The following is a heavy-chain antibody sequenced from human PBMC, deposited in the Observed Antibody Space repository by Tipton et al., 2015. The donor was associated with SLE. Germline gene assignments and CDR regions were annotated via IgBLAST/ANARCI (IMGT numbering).Heavy chain of an antibody. J-gene: IGHJ6*02. CDR1: GVTSSSHW. D-gene: IGHD7-27*01. CDR2: VNTDGVTT. V-gene: IGHV3-74*03. CDR3: AKDIGLGHYGMDV. Sequence: SLRLSCAVSGVTSSSHWMHWVRQAPGKGLVWVSRVNTDGVTTEYAHSVRGRFTISRDNAKNTVYLQMNSLRAEDTALYYCAKDIGLGHYGMDVWGQGTTVTVSS.